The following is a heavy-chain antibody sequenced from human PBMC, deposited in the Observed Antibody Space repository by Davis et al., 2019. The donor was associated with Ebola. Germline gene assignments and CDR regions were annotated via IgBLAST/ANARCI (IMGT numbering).Heavy chain of an antibody. V-gene: IGHV3-23*01. Sequence: GGSLRLSCAASGFTFSSSAMSWVRQAPGKGLEWVSSITGSGGATYYADSVQGRFTVSRDNSKNTLYLQMNNLRVEDTAVYYCATLPGYYWGQGTLVTVSS. D-gene: IGHD1-26*01. CDR3: ATLPGYY. CDR2: ITGSGGAT. CDR1: GFTFSSSA. J-gene: IGHJ4*02.